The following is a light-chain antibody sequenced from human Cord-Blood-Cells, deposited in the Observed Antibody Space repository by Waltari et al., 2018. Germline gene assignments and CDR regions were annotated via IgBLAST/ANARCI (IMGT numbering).Light chain of an antibody. V-gene: IGKV1-39*01. CDR3: QQSYSTPLT. J-gene: IGKJ4*01. CDR2: AAS. CDR1: QSLSNY. Sequence: IQLAQSPSSLSASHADSVTITCRASQSLSNYLNWYQQKPGKAPKLLIYAASSLQSGVPSRFSGSGSGTDFTLTISSLQPEDFATYYCQQSYSTPLTFGGGTKVEIK.